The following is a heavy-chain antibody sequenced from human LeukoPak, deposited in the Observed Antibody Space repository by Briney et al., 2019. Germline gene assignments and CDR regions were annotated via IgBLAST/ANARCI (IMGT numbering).Heavy chain of an antibody. CDR3: ARTSQTFDY. CDR2: ISYDGRNK. V-gene: IGHV3-30*04. CDR1: GLTFSNYA. Sequence: GGSLRLSCAAPGLTFSNYAMNWVRQAPGKGLEWVAVISYDGRNKYYADSVKGRFTISRDNSKNTLYLQMNSLRPEDTAVYYCARTSQTFDYWGQGTLVTVSS. J-gene: IGHJ4*02.